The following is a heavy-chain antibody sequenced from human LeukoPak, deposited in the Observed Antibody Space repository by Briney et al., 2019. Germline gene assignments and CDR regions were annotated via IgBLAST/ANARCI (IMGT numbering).Heavy chain of an antibody. D-gene: IGHD3-22*01. CDR2: ISGSGGST. Sequence: PGGSLRLSCAASGFTFSSYAMSWVRQAPGKGLEWVSAISGSGGSTYYADSVKGRFTISRDNAKNSLYLQMNSLRAEDTAVYYCARDLYYYDSSDAFDPWGQGTLVTVSS. CDR3: ARDLYYYDSSDAFDP. CDR1: GFTFSSYA. V-gene: IGHV3-23*01. J-gene: IGHJ5*02.